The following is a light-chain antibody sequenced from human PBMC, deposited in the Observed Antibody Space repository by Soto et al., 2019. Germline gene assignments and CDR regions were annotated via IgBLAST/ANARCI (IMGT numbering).Light chain of an antibody. J-gene: IGKJ4*01. V-gene: IGKV1-33*01. CDR1: QDINNS. CDR2: DAS. Sequence: DIQMTQSLSSLSASVGDRVTITCQANQDINNSLNWYQQRPGEAPKLLIYDASILEAGVPSRFSGSGFGTTFNLTISSLQPEDLATYFCQQFDNLPLTFGGGTKLELK. CDR3: QQFDNLPLT.